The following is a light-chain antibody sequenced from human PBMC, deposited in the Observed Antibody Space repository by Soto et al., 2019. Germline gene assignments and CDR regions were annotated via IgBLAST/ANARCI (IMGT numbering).Light chain of an antibody. CDR3: QQYNFWKT. V-gene: IGKV3-15*01. J-gene: IGKJ1*01. CDR1: QSVSSN. Sequence: EIVMTQSPATLSMSPGERATLSCRASQSVSSNLAWYQQKPGQAPRLLIYGASTRATGIPARFSGSGSGTEFTLTISSLQSEDFAVYYCQQYNFWKTFGQGTKVEIK. CDR2: GAS.